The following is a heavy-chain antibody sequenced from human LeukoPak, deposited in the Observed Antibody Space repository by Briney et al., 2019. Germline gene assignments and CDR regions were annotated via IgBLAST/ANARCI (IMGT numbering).Heavy chain of an antibody. CDR2: IREAGGGT. J-gene: IGHJ4*02. CDR3: ARGQYYYGSEDY. V-gene: IGHV3-23*01. D-gene: IGHD3-10*01. Sequence: PGGSLRLSCVVSGIKLSNYGMSWVRQAPGKGLEWVSGIREAGGGTKYADSVKGRFTISRDNSKNTLYLQMNSLRAEDTAVYYCARGQYYYGSEDYWGQGTLVTVSS. CDR1: GIKLSNYG.